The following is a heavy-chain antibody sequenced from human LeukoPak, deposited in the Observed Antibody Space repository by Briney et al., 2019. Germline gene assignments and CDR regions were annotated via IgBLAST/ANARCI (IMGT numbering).Heavy chain of an antibody. CDR1: GYTFTSYG. V-gene: IGHV1-18*01. CDR3: ARANFYCGGDCYSYFDY. Sequence: ASVKVSCKASGYTFTSYGISWVRQAPGQGLEWMGWISAYNGNTNYAQKLQGRVTMTTDTSTSTAYMELRSLRSDDTAVYYCARANFYCGGDCYSYFDYCGQGTLVTVSS. J-gene: IGHJ4*02. D-gene: IGHD2-21*01. CDR2: ISAYNGNT.